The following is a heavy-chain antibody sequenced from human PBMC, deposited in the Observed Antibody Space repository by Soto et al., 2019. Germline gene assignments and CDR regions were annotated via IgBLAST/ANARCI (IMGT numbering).Heavy chain of an antibody. CDR1: GFTFSSYG. CDR2: IWYDGSNK. J-gene: IGHJ4*02. D-gene: IGHD6-19*01. Sequence: GGSLRLSCAASGFTFSSYGMHWVRQAPGKGLEWVAVIWYDGSNKYYADSVKGRFTISRDNSKNTLYLQMNSLRAEDTAVYYCARDISGYSSGWYYSFDYWGQGTLVTVSS. CDR3: ARDISGYSSGWYYSFDY. V-gene: IGHV3-33*01.